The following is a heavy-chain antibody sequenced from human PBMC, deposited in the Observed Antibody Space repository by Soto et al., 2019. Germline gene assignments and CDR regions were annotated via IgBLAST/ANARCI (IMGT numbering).Heavy chain of an antibody. CDR1: GGLFSSYP. CDR3: ARAGNLMRLLNNYYYGMDV. V-gene: IGHV1-69*13. Sequence: ASVKVSCKASGGLFSSYPISWVRQVPGQGLEWMGGIIPVFQTAYYTQRFQGRVTITADESTNTAYMELSSLRSEDTAIYYCARAGNLMRLLNNYYYGMDVWGQGTTVTVS. J-gene: IGHJ6*02. CDR2: IIPVFQTA. D-gene: IGHD1-26*01.